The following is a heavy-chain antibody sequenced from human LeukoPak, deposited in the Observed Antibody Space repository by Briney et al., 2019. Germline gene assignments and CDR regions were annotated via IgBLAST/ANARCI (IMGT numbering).Heavy chain of an antibody. V-gene: IGHV3-30*01. Sequence: PGRSLRLSCAASGFTFSSYAMHWVRQAPGKGLEWVAVISYDGSNKYYADSVKGRFTIPRDNSKNTLYLQMNSLRAEDTAVYYCARDSSPSSWYSDYYYYYMDVWGKGTTVTVSS. CDR1: GFTFSSYA. CDR2: ISYDGSNK. D-gene: IGHD6-13*01. CDR3: ARDSSPSSWYSDYYYYYMDV. J-gene: IGHJ6*03.